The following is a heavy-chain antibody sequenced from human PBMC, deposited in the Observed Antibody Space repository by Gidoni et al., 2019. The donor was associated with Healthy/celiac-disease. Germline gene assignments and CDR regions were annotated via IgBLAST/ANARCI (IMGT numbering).Heavy chain of an antibody. CDR3: AREPRTRDSSSLKTDY. CDR1: GFPFSSSA. CDR2: ISYDGSNK. V-gene: IGHV3-30-3*01. Sequence: QVQLVESGGGVVQPGRSLRLSCAASGFPFSSSAMHWVRQAHGKGLEWVAVISYDGSNKYYADSVKGRFTISRDNSKNTLYLQMNSLRAEDTAVYYCAREPRTRDSSSLKTDYWGQGTLVTVSS. D-gene: IGHD6-13*01. J-gene: IGHJ4*02.